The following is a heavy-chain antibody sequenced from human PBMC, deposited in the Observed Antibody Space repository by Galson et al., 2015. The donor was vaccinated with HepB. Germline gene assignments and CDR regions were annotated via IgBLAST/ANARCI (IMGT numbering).Heavy chain of an antibody. D-gene: IGHD5-24*01. Sequence: SLRLSCAASGFTFSSYAMHWVRQAPGKGLEWVAVISYDGSNKYYADSVKGRFTISRDNSKNTLYLQMNSLRAEDTAVYYCARVARRWLQLDPGGYWGQGTLVTVSS. CDR2: ISYDGSNK. CDR3: ARVARRWLQLDPGGY. CDR1: GFTFSSYA. J-gene: IGHJ4*02. V-gene: IGHV3-30*04.